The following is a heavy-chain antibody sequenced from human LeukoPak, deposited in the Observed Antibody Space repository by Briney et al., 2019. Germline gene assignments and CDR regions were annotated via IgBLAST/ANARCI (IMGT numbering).Heavy chain of an antibody. CDR1: GYTFTSYD. D-gene: IGHD6-13*01. V-gene: IGHV1-8*01. Sequence: GASVKVSCKASGYTFTSYDINWVRQATGQGPEWMGWMNPNSGNTGYAQKFQGRVTMTRNTSISTAYMELSSLRSEDTAVYYCGRVGYSSSWYVYYYGMDVWGQGTTVTVSS. CDR2: MNPNSGNT. CDR3: GRVGYSSSWYVYYYGMDV. J-gene: IGHJ6*02.